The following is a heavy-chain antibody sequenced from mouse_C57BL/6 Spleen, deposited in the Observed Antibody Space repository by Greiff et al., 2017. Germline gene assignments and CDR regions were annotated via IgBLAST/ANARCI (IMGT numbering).Heavy chain of an antibody. Sequence: VQLQQPGAELVMPGASVKLSCKASGYTFTSYWMHWVKQRPGQGLEWIGEIDPSDSYTNYNQKFKGKSTLTVDKSSSTAYMQLSSLTSEDSAVYYCARLRRDWDAMDYWGQGTSVTVSS. J-gene: IGHJ4*01. CDR2: IDPSDSYT. CDR1: GYTFTSYW. D-gene: IGHD2-12*01. CDR3: ARLRRDWDAMDY. V-gene: IGHV1-69*01.